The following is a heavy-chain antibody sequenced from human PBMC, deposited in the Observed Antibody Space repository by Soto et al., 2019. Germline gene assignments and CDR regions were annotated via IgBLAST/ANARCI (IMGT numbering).Heavy chain of an antibody. Sequence: SVKVSCKASGGTFSSYAISWVRQAPGQGLEWMGGIIPIFGTANYAQKFQGRVTITADKSTSTAYMELSSLRSEDTAVYYCARDWGDDSSGFYTSESNWFDPRGQGTLVTVSX. CDR3: ARDWGDDSSGFYTSESNWFDP. CDR2: IIPIFGTA. D-gene: IGHD3-22*01. V-gene: IGHV1-69*06. J-gene: IGHJ5*02. CDR1: GGTFSSYA.